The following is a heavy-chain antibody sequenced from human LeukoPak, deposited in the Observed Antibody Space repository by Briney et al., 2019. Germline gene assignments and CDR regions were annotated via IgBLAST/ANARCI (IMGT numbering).Heavy chain of an antibody. CDR2: INHSGST. CDR3: ARGLVQQENWFDP. Sequence: SETLSLTCAVYGGSFSGYYWSWLRQPPGKGLEWLGEINHSGSTNYNPSLKSRVTISVDTSKNQFSLKLSSVTAADTAVYYCARGLVQQENWFDPWGQGTLVTVSS. CDR1: GGSFSGYY. J-gene: IGHJ5*02. D-gene: IGHD1-1*01. V-gene: IGHV4-34*01.